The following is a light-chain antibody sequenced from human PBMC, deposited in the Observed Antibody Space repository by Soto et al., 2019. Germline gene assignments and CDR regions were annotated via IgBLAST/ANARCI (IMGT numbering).Light chain of an antibody. V-gene: IGLV1-40*01. J-gene: IGLJ3*02. Sequence: QSVLTQAPSVSGAPGQRVTISCTGSSSNIGAGYDVQWYQHLPGTAPKLLIHGNTNRPSGVPDRFSGSKSGTSASLAFTALQAEDEGDYYCQSYDTTLSSWVFGGGTKLTVL. CDR3: QSYDTTLSSWV. CDR1: SSNIGAGYD. CDR2: GNT.